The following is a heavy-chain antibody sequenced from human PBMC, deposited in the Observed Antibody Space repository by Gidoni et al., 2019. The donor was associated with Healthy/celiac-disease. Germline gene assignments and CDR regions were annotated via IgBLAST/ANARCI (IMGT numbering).Heavy chain of an antibody. D-gene: IGHD6-13*01. CDR3: AKDVAGYSSSLDY. CDR2: ISYDGSNK. Sequence: QVQLVESGGGVVQPGRSLRLSSAASGFTFSSYGMHWVRQAPGKGLEWVAIISYDGSNKYYADSVKGRFTISRDNSKNTLYLQMNSLRAEDTAVYYCAKDVAGYSSSLDYWGQGTLVTVSS. V-gene: IGHV3-30*18. J-gene: IGHJ4*02. CDR1: GFTFSSYG.